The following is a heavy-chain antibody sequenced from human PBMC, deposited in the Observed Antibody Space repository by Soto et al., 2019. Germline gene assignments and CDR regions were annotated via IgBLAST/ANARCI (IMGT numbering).Heavy chain of an antibody. Sequence: ASVKVSCKASGYTFTSYAMHWVRQAPGQRLEWMGWINAGNGNTKYSQKFQGRVTITRDTSASTAYMELSSLRSEDTAVYYCARDNPEYYYDSSGYLYDYWGQGTLVTVSS. J-gene: IGHJ4*02. V-gene: IGHV1-3*01. CDR3: ARDNPEYYYDSSGYLYDY. CDR2: INAGNGNT. D-gene: IGHD3-22*01. CDR1: GYTFTSYA.